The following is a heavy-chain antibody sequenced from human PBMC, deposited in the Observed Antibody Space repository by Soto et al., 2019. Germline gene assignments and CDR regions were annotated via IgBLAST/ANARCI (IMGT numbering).Heavy chain of an antibody. D-gene: IGHD1-26*01. J-gene: IGHJ4*02. CDR1: GGTCSSYA. Sequence: QVQLVQSGAEVKTPGSSVKVSCKASGGTCSSYAISWVRQAPGQGLECMGGIIPIFGTANYAQKFQGRVTITADESTSTAYMELSSLRSEDTAVYYCARAQADGATYDYWGQGTLVTVSS. CDR2: IIPIFGTA. CDR3: ARAQADGATYDY. V-gene: IGHV1-69*01.